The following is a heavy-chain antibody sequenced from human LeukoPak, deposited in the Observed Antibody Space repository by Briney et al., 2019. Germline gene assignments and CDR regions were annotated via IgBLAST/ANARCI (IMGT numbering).Heavy chain of an antibody. Sequence: GGSLRLSCAASGFTFSSYYLHWVRQAPGKGLVWVSRINPDGSTASYADSVKGRFTTSRDNAKNTLYLQMNSLRAEDTAVYYCASLKPIPTWGQGTLVTVSS. J-gene: IGHJ4*02. V-gene: IGHV3-74*01. D-gene: IGHD1-14*01. CDR3: ASLKPIPT. CDR2: INPDGSTA. CDR1: GFTFSSYY.